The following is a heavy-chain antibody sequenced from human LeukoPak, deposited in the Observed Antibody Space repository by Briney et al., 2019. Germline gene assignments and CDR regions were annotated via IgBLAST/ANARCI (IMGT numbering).Heavy chain of an antibody. CDR3: ARDTGQYAPGTPGFTRFDP. D-gene: IGHD3-10*01. CDR2: IYYSGST. CDR1: GDSISSSNCY. Sequence: SETLSLTCTVSGDSISSSNCYWGWIRKPPGKGLEWIGSIYYSGSTYYNPSLKSRVIVSLDTSKNQFSLKLTSVTAADTAVYYCARDTGQYAPGTPGFTRFDPWGQGTLVTVSS. J-gene: IGHJ5*02. V-gene: IGHV4-39*07.